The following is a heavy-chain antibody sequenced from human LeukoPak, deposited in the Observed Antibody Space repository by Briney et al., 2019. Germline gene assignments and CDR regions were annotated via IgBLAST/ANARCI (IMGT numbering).Heavy chain of an antibody. Sequence: SETLSLTCSVSGGSISSYYWRWIRQRPGNGPEWIGYIYNRGTTKYNPSLKSGATISVDTPKTNFSLRLGSMTAAQTAVYYSARDKVLYYSRCFAFGYWGRGTLVTVSS. CDR2: IYNRGTT. D-gene: IGHD3-10*01. J-gene: IGHJ4*02. V-gene: IGHV4-59*01. CDR3: ARDKVLYYSRCFAFGY. CDR1: GGSISSYY.